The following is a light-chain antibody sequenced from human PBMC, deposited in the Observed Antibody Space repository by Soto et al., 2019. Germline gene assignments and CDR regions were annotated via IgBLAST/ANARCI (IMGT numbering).Light chain of an antibody. J-gene: IGKJ1*01. CDR1: QSVSSSY. CDR2: GAS. V-gene: IGKV3-20*01. Sequence: IVMTQSPGTLSLSPGERATLSCRASQSVSSSYLAWYQQKPGQAPRPLIYGASSRAIGIPDRFSGSGSGTDFTLTISRLEPEEFAVYYCQQYGSSPWTSGQGTKV. CDR3: QQYGSSPWT.